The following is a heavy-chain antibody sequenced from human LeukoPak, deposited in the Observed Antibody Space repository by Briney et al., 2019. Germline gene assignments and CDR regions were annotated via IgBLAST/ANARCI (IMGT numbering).Heavy chain of an antibody. D-gene: IGHD1-7*01. Sequence: GGSLRLSCAGSGFTFSSHGMDWVRQAPGKGLEWVSGISPSGDITYYADSVKGRFTISRDNSKNTLYLQMNSLRAEDTAVYYCAKEYNWNYKNWFDPWGQGTLVTVSS. V-gene: IGHV3-23*01. CDR3: AKEYNWNYKNWFDP. CDR1: GFTFSSHG. CDR2: ISPSGDIT. J-gene: IGHJ5*02.